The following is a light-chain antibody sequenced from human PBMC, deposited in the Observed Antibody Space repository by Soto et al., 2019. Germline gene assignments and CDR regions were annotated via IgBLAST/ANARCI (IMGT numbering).Light chain of an antibody. J-gene: IGLJ1*01. CDR2: EGS. Sequence: QPALTQPASVSGSPGQSSTISCTGTSSDVGSYNLVSWYQQHPGKAPKLMIYEGSKRPSGVSNRFSGSKSGNTASLTISGLQAEDEADYYCCSYAGSSTFYVFGTGTKVTVL. CDR3: CSYAGSSTFYV. V-gene: IGLV2-23*01. CDR1: SSDVGSYNL.